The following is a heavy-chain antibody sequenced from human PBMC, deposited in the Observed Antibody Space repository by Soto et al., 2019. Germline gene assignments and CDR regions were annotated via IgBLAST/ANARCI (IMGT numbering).Heavy chain of an antibody. Sequence: PSETLSLTCAVSGGSISSSNWWSWVRQPPGKGLEWIGEIYHSGSTNYNPSLKSRVTISVDKSKNQFSLKLSCVTAADTAVYYCARRRYVDSSGGMDVWGQGTTVTVSS. CDR3: ARRRYVDSSGGMDV. D-gene: IGHD3-9*01. J-gene: IGHJ6*02. CDR2: IYHSGST. CDR1: GGSISSSNW. V-gene: IGHV4-4*02.